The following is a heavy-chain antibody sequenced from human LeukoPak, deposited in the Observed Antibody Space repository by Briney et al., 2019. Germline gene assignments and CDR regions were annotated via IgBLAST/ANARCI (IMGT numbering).Heavy chain of an antibody. Sequence: SETLSLTCAVSGGSISSSNWWSWVRQPPGKGLEWIGDIFHDGTTNFNPSLKSRLTLSTDKSKNQFSLKLSSVTAADTAVYYCARAGRWLQSSYFDYWGQGTLVTVSS. V-gene: IGHV4-4*02. CDR1: GGSISSSNW. CDR3: ARAGRWLQSSYFDY. D-gene: IGHD5-24*01. J-gene: IGHJ4*02. CDR2: IFHDGTT.